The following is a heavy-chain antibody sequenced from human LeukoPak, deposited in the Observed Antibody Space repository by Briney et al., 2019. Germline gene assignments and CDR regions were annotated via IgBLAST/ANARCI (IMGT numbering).Heavy chain of an antibody. CDR1: GFTFSSYE. CDR2: ISSSGSTI. D-gene: IGHD4-17*01. Sequence: GGSLRLSCAASGFTFSSYEMNWVRQAPGKGLEWVSYISSSGSTIYYADSVKGRFTISRDNSKNTLYLQMNSLRAEDTAVYYCASPATVTNFDYWGQGTLVTVSS. V-gene: IGHV3-48*03. J-gene: IGHJ4*02. CDR3: ASPATVTNFDY.